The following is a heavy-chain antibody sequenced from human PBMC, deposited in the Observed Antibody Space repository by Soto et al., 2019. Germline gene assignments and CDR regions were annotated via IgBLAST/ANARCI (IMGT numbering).Heavy chain of an antibody. Sequence: SVKVSCKASGGSFSSYNYNWVRQAPGQGLEWMGRIIPFGNIANYGQAFQGRLTITSDTSANTVYMELNSLTSEDTAMYYCTRSAISPYGGLIALFDYWGQGTRVTAS. V-gene: IGHV1-69*02. CDR2: IIPFGNIA. D-gene: IGHD3-16*02. J-gene: IGHJ4*02. CDR3: TRSAISPYGGLIALFDY. CDR1: GGSFSSYN.